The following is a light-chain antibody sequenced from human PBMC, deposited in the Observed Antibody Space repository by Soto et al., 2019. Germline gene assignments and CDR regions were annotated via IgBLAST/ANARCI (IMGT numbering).Light chain of an antibody. CDR2: QVT. CDR3: SSYSSTTIRDV. V-gene: IGLV2-14*01. J-gene: IGLJ1*01. Sequence: QSALTQPASVSGSLGQSITMSCTGTSSDVGSYDYVSWYQQQSGKAPKLLIYQVTNRPSGVSSRFSGSKSDNTASLTISGLQAEDEAHYYCSSYSSTTIRDVFGTGTKLTVL. CDR1: SSDVGSYDY.